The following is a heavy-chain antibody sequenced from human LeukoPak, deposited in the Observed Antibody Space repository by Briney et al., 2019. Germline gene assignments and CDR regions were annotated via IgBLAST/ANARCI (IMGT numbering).Heavy chain of an antibody. CDR3: ARVNFIPGTLHSDY. J-gene: IGHJ4*02. Sequence: PSETLSLTCTVSGGSISSSSYYWSWIRQPPGKGLEWIGSIYYSGSTYYNPSLKSRVTISVDTSKNQFSLKLSSVTAADTAVYYCARVNFIPGTLHSDYWGQGTLVTVSS. CDR1: GGSISSSSYY. CDR2: IYYSGST. D-gene: IGHD1-7*01. V-gene: IGHV4-39*07.